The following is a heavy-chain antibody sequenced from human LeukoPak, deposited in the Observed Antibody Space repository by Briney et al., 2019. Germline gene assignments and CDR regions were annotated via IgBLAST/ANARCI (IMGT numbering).Heavy chain of an antibody. Sequence: GGSLRLSCAASGFTFSSYAMTWVRQAPGKGLEWVSTVSGGATTTYTADSVQGRFSISRDNSKNTLYLQMNGLRAGDTAVYYCARGSSGWYDSASGDYWSQGTLVTVSS. J-gene: IGHJ4*02. CDR2: VSGGATTT. CDR1: GFTFSSYA. V-gene: IGHV3-23*01. D-gene: IGHD6-19*01. CDR3: ARGSSGWYDSASGDY.